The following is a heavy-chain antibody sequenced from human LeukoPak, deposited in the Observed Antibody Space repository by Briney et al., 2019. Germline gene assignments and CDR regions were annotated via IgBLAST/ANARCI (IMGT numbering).Heavy chain of an antibody. CDR3: ARARAGEMATTNWFDP. CDR1: GGSISSGGYY. V-gene: IGHV4-31*03. CDR2: IYYSRST. D-gene: IGHD5-24*01. Sequence: SQTLSLTCTVSGGSISSGGYYWSWIRQHPGKGLEWIGYIYYSRSTYYNPSLKSRVTISVDTSKNQFSLKLSSVTAADTAVYYCARARAGEMATTNWFDPWGQGTLVTVSS. J-gene: IGHJ5*02.